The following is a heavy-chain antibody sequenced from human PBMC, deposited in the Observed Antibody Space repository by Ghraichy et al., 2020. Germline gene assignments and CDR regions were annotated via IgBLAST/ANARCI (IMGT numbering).Heavy chain of an antibody. J-gene: IGHJ3*02. V-gene: IGHV4-31*03. CDR1: GGSISSGGYY. CDR3: ARDRYSAFDI. Sequence: SETLSLTCTVSGGSISSGGYYWSWIRQHPGKGLEWIGYIYYSGSTYYNPSLKSRVTISVDTSKNQFSLKLSSVTAADTAVYYCARDRYSAFDIWGQGTMVTVSS. D-gene: IGHD1-1*01. CDR2: IYYSGST.